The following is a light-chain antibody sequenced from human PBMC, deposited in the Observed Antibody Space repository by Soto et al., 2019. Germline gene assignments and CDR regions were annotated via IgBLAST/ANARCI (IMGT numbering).Light chain of an antibody. CDR2: ENN. CDR1: SSNIGNQD. Sequence: QTVVTQPPSVSAAPGQKVTISCSGSSSNIGNQDVSWYQQLPGTAPKLLISENNRRPSGIPDRFSASKYGTSATLAITGLQTGDEADYYCGSWDGSLSAEVFGGGTKVTVL. CDR3: GSWDGSLSAEV. J-gene: IGLJ3*02. V-gene: IGLV1-51*02.